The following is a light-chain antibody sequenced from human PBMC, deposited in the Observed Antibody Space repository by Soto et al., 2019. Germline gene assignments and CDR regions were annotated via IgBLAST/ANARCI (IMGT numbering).Light chain of an antibody. CDR3: SSSTSSSTVL. CDR2: DVS. J-gene: IGLJ2*01. V-gene: IGLV2-14*03. CDR1: SSDVGGYDF. Sequence: QSVLTQPASVSGSPGQSITVSCTGTSSDVGGYDFVSWYQHHPGKAPKLILYDVSDRPSGVSSRFSGSKSGNTASLNISGLQAEDEADYYCSSSTSSSTVLFGGGTKLT.